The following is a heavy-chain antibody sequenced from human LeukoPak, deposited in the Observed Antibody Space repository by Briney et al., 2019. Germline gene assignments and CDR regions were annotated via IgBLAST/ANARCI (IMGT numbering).Heavy chain of an antibody. J-gene: IGHJ4*02. D-gene: IGHD3-22*01. CDR1: GFTFSTYW. V-gene: IGHV3-74*01. CDR2: FNSDGRST. CDR3: AKEDRDYYDSSGYVH. Sequence: TGGSLRLSCAASGFTFSTYWMHWVRQAPGKGLVWVSRFNSDGRSTYYADSVKGRFTISRDNSKNTLYLQMNSLRAEDTAVYYCAKEDRDYYDSSGYVHWGQGTLVTVSS.